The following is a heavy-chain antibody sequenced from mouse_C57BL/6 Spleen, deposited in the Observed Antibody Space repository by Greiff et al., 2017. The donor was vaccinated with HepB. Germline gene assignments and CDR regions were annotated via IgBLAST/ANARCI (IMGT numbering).Heavy chain of an antibody. CDR3: ARGIYDWYCYAMDY. J-gene: IGHJ4*01. CDR2: ISSGSSTI. D-gene: IGHD2-12*01. CDR1: GFTFSDYG. V-gene: IGHV5-17*01. Sequence: EVQLVESGGGLVKPGGSLKLSCAASGFTFSDYGMHWVRQAPEKGLEWVAYISSGSSTIYYADTVKGRFPISRDNAKNTLFLQMTSLRSEDTAMYYCARGIYDWYCYAMDYWGQGTSVTVSS.